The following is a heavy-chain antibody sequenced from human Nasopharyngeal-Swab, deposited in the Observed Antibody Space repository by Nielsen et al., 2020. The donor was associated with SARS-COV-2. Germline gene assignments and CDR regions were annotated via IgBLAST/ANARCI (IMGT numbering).Heavy chain of an antibody. CDR2: IYYSGST. Sequence: SETLSLTCTVSGGSISSSSYYWGWIRQPPGKGLEWIGSIYYSGSTYYNPSLKSRVTLSVDTSKNQFSLKLRSVTAADTAVYYCAKVKGLGASYYDPWGQGTLVTVSS. CDR3: AKVKGLGASYYDP. V-gene: IGHV4-39*07. D-gene: IGHD1-26*01. CDR1: GGSISSSSYY. J-gene: IGHJ4*02.